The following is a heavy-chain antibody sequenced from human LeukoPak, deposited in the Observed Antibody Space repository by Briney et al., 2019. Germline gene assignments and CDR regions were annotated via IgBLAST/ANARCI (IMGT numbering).Heavy chain of an antibody. Sequence: SETLSLTCAVYGGSFSGYYWSWLRQPPGKGLEWIGEINHSGSTNYNPSLKSRVTISVDTSKNQFSLKLSSVTAADTAVYYCARVNPHKKSGYSSDYWGQGTLVTVSS. J-gene: IGHJ4*02. CDR2: INHSGST. D-gene: IGHD5-18*01. CDR1: GGSFSGYY. V-gene: IGHV4-34*01. CDR3: ARVNPHKKSGYSSDY.